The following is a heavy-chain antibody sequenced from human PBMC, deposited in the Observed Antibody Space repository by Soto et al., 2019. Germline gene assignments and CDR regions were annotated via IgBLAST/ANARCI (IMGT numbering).Heavy chain of an antibody. Sequence: EVQLVESGGTLVQPGGSLRLSCAASGYTFSDFAIHWVRQTPGKRLEYVSAINGNGGTTYYGDSVKGRFTISRDNSKNTAYLQMGSLRVEDTAVYYCARWSHYGSGTSPWGQGTLVTVS. CDR3: ARWSHYGSGTSP. V-gene: IGHV3-64*07. D-gene: IGHD3-10*01. CDR1: GYTFSDFA. J-gene: IGHJ3*01. CDR2: INGNGGTT.